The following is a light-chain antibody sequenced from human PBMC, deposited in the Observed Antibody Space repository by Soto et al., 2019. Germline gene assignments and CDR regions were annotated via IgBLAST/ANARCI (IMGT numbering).Light chain of an antibody. V-gene: IGKV3-20*01. Sequence: EIVLTQSPGTLSLSPGERATLSCRASQSVSSSYLAWYQQKPGQAPRLLIYGASSRATGIPDRFSGSGSGTDFTLTISRLEPEDFAVYYCQHYGTSHFTFGPGTTVDI. CDR2: GAS. CDR3: QHYGTSHFT. CDR1: QSVSSSY. J-gene: IGKJ3*01.